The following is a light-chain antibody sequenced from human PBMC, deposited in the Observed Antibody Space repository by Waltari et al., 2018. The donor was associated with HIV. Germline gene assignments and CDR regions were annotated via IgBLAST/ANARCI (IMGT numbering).Light chain of an antibody. CDR2: DTS. Sequence: EIVLTQSPATLSLSPGERATLSCRASQSVGTSLVWYQQKPGQPPRLLIYDTSNRATGIPARFRGSGSGTDFTLTISTLEPEDFAVYYGQQRDNWPITFGPGTKVEIK. CDR1: QSVGTS. J-gene: IGKJ3*01. CDR3: QQRDNWPIT. V-gene: IGKV3-11*01.